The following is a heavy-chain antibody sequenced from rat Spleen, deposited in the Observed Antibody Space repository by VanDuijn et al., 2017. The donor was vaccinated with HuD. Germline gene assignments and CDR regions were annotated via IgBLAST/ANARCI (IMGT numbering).Heavy chain of an antibody. V-gene: IGHV1-43*01. Sequence: QIQLQQSGAELAKPGSSVKISCKASGYTFISYYISWIKQTTGQGLEYIGYINTGSGVTNYNEKFKGKATLTVDKSSSTAFMQLSSLTPDDSAVYYCAREGLSGPDYWGQGVTVTVSS. J-gene: IGHJ2*01. CDR2: INTGSGVT. D-gene: IGHD3-1*01. CDR1: GYTFISYY. CDR3: AREGLSGPDY.